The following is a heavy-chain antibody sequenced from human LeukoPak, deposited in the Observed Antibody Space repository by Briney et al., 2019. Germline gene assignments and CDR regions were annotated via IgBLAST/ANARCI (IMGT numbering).Heavy chain of an antibody. D-gene: IGHD3-10*01. CDR3: ARGRGWGTFDI. Sequence: GGSLRLSCAASVFTFSSYYMHWVRRGTGKGLEWVSAIGTAGNTYYPGSVKGRFTTSRENAKNSLYLQMNSLRVGDTAVYYCARGRGWGTFDIWGQGTMVTVSS. CDR2: IGTAGNT. J-gene: IGHJ3*02. CDR1: VFTFSSYY. V-gene: IGHV3-13*04.